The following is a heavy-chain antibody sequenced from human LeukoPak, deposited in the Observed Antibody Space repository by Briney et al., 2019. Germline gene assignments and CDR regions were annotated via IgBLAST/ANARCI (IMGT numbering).Heavy chain of an antibody. D-gene: IGHD3-22*01. CDR3: SRRAGDYSHPYDY. J-gene: IGHJ4*02. CDR1: GFIVSSNC. V-gene: IGHV3-53*01. Sequence: GGSLRLSCVASGFIVSSNCMSWVRQAPGKGLEWVSFIYSGGSTYYADSVKGRFTISRDNSKNTLYLQMNSLRAEDTAVYYCSRRAGDYSHPYDYWGQGTLVTVSS. CDR2: IYSGGST.